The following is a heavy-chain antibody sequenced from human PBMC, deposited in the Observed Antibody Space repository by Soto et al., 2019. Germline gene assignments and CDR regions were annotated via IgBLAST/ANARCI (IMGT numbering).Heavy chain of an antibody. J-gene: IGHJ5*02. CDR1: GGTFSSYA. D-gene: IGHD3-3*01. CDR3: AREDANPFWRVRTEFDH. V-gene: IGHV1-69*06. CDR2: IIPIFGTA. Sequence: QVQLVQSGAEVKKPGSSVKVSCKASGGTFSSYAISWVRQAPGQGLEWMGGIIPIFGTANYAQKFQGRVTITADKTTSTANMERSSLRSEDTAVYYCAREDANPFWRVRTEFDHWGQGTLVTVSS.